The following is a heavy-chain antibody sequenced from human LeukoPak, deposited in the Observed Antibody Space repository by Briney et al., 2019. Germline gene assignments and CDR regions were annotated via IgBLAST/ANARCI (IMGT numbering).Heavy chain of an antibody. CDR3: APLSFLEWLDA. CDR1: GFTFSSYW. Sequence: GGSLRLSCAASGFTFSSYWMNWVRQAPGKGLEWVSSISSSSSYIYYADSVKGRFTISRDNAKNSLYLQMNSLRAEDTAVYYCAPLSFLEWLDAWGQGTLVTVSS. CDR2: ISSSSSYI. D-gene: IGHD3-3*01. J-gene: IGHJ4*02. V-gene: IGHV3-21*01.